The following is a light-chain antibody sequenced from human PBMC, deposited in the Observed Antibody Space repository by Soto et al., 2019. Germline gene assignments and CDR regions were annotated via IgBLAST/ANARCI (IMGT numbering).Light chain of an antibody. CDR2: DVS. J-gene: IGLJ1*01. Sequence: ARNRRSSGLPCPRQQLAFSRLGTSSDVGGYNHVSWYQQHPGKAPKLMIYDVSNRPSGVSNRFSGSKSGNTASLTISLLQYEDEADYDCSSYTSSSSTFGA. CDR3: SSYTSSSST. V-gene: IGLV2-14*01. CDR1: SSDVGGYNH.